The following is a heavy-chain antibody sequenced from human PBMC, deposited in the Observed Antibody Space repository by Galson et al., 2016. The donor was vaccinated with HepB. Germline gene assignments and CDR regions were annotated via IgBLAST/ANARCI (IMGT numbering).Heavy chain of an antibody. Sequence: SLRLSCAASGFTFSDYAMHWVRQAPGKGLECVAVISYDGNNKYYADSVKGRFTFSRDNSKKTLYLQMNSLRAEDTAVYYCARAGSSGIDYWGQGTLVTVSS. D-gene: IGHD6-19*01. V-gene: IGHV3-30-3*01. CDR1: GFTFSDYA. J-gene: IGHJ4*02. CDR3: ARAGSSGIDY. CDR2: ISYDGNNK.